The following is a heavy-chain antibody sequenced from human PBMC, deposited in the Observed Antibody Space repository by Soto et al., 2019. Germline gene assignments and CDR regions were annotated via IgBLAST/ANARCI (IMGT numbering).Heavy chain of an antibody. V-gene: IGHV1-18*01. J-gene: IGHJ4*02. CDR3: SIDHGPHEYGGNPDYDY. Sequence: KRYCRASGCNNTSYRICCLRLDHGQGLEWMGWISAYNGNTNYAQKLQGRVTMTTDTSTSTAYMELRSQRSDDTAVYYFSIDHGPHEYGGNPDYDYWGQGTLVTVSS. D-gene: IGHD4-17*01. CDR1: GCNNTSYR. CDR2: ISAYNGNT.